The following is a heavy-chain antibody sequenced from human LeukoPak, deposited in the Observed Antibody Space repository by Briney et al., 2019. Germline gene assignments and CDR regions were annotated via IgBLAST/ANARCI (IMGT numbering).Heavy chain of an antibody. V-gene: IGHV3-7*03. J-gene: IGHJ6*02. CDR1: GFSFSTYS. Sequence: GGSLRLSCAASGFSFSTYSMNWARQAPGKGLEWVASINHNGNVNYYVDSVKGRFTISRDNAKNSLYLQMSNLRAEDTAVYFCARGGGLDVWGQGATVTVSS. D-gene: IGHD3-16*01. CDR3: ARGGGLDV. CDR2: INHNGNVN.